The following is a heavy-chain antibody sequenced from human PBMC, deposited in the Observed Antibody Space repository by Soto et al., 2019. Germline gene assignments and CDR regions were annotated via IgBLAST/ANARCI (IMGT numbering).Heavy chain of an antibody. CDR1: GYSFTSYW. J-gene: IGHJ4*02. CDR2: IYPGDSDT. CDR3: ARHGVGDILTGKPAY. D-gene: IGHD3-9*01. Sequence: PGESLKISWKGSGYSFTSYWIGWVRQMPGKGLEWMGIIYPGDSDTRYSPSFQGQVTISADKSISTAYLQWSSLKASDPAMYYCARHGVGDILTGKPAYWGKGTLVTVS. V-gene: IGHV5-51*01.